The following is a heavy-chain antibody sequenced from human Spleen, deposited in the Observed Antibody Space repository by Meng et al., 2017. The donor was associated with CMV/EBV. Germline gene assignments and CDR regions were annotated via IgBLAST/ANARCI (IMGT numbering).Heavy chain of an antibody. CDR2: ISHLGDT. Sequence: VESLANFFWTWIRQPPGKGLEWVGEISHLGDTQYNPSLKSRVTISLDTSKNQFSLKMTSVTAADTAVYYCTRASLFGVVVMDYYFDYWGQGTLVTVSS. J-gene: IGHJ4*02. CDR3: TRASLFGVVVMDYYFDY. CDR1: VESLANFF. V-gene: IGHV4-34*01. D-gene: IGHD3-3*01.